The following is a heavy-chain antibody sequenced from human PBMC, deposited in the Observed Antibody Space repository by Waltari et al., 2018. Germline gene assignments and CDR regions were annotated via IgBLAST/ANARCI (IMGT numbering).Heavy chain of an antibody. Sequence: EVRLVESGGGLVRPGESLRLSCAASGFTFSYYTMNWVRQAPGTGPEWLSLITCDGTHTTYADSIRGRLTISRDNAKNSLFLQINSLRADDTAVYYCARDRRPTMILGSGAFDIWGQGTVVNVSS. D-gene: IGHD3-22*01. CDR1: GFTFSYYT. J-gene: IGHJ3*02. V-gene: IGHV3-21*01. CDR2: ITCDGTHT. CDR3: ARDRRPTMILGSGAFDI.